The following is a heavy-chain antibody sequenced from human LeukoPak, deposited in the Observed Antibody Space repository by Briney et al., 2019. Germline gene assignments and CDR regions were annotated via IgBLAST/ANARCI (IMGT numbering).Heavy chain of an antibody. V-gene: IGHV3-74*01. J-gene: IGHJ5*02. CDR2: INTDGAIT. D-gene: IGHD6-13*01. CDR3: TRGAPLGSLGDL. Sequence: GGSLRLSCAASGFPFNTYWMHWVRRAPGKGLVWVSRINTDGAITTYADSVEGRFTISRDNAKSTLYLQMTSLRAEDTAVYYCTRGAPLGSLGDLWGQGILVSVSS. CDR1: GFPFNTYW.